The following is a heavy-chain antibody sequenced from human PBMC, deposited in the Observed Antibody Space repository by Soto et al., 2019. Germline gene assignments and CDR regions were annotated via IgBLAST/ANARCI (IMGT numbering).Heavy chain of an antibody. CDR2: IYSGGST. CDR3: ARGYSGSLYYFDY. CDR1: GFTVSSNY. Sequence: GGSLRLSCAASGFTVSSNYMSWVRQAPGKGLEWVSGIYSGGSTYYADSVKGRFTISRHNSKNTLYLQMNSLRAEDTAVYYCARGYSGSLYYFDYWGQGTLVTVSS. V-gene: IGHV3-66*01. D-gene: IGHD1-26*01. J-gene: IGHJ4*02.